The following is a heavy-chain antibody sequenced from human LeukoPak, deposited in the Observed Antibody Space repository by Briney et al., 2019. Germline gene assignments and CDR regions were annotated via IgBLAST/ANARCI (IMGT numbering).Heavy chain of an antibody. Sequence: SETLSLTCSVSGDSISRSDSYWDWIRQPPGKGLQWIGTIYYSGRTYYSPSRKSRVTMSVDTSNNQLSLNLRSVTAADTAVYYCARRRYYDGSGYLEWGQGTLLSVSS. J-gene: IGHJ1*01. CDR1: GDSISRSDSY. CDR3: ARRRYYDGSGYLE. V-gene: IGHV4-39*01. D-gene: IGHD3-22*01. CDR2: IYYSGRT.